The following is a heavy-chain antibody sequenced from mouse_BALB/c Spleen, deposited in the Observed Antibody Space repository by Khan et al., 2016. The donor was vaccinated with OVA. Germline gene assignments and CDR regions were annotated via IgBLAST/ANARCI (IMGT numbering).Heavy chain of an antibody. CDR2: ISYSGST. V-gene: IGHV3-2*02. D-gene: IGHD2-14*01. CDR3: ARSGYEAWFAY. CDR1: GYSITSDYA. Sequence: EVQLQESGPGLVKPSQSLSLTCTVTGYSITSDYAWNWIRQFPRNKLEWVGYISYSGSTSYNPSLKSRISITRDTSKNQFFLQLNSVTTEDTATYCCARSGYEAWFAYWGQGTLVTVSA. J-gene: IGHJ3*01.